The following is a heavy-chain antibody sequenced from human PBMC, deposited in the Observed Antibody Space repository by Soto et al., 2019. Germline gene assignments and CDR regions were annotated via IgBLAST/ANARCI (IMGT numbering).Heavy chain of an antibody. Sequence: QVQLQESGPGLVKPSETLSLTCTVSGGSISSYYWSWIRQPPGKGLEWIGYIYHSGSTDHNPSLKSRVTMSVDTSKNQFSLKLSSVTAADTAVYYCATIPSGTYWYFDLWGRGTLVTVSS. D-gene: IGHD1-26*01. CDR3: ATIPSGTYWYFDL. CDR1: GGSISSYY. V-gene: IGHV4-59*08. CDR2: IYHSGST. J-gene: IGHJ2*01.